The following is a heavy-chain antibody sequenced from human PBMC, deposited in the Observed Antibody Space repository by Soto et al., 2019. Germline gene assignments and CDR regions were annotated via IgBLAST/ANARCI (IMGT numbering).Heavy chain of an antibody. CDR3: AREGLGGDSYDAFDI. J-gene: IGHJ3*02. CDR2: INPSGGST. CDR1: GYTFTSYY. V-gene: IGHV1-46*01. Sequence: ASVKVSCKASGYTFTSYYMHWVRQAPGQGLEWMGIINPSGGSTSYAQKFQGRVTMTRDTSTSTVYMELSSLRSEDTAVYYCAREGLGGDSYDAFDIWRQGTMVTVSS. D-gene: IGHD2-21*02.